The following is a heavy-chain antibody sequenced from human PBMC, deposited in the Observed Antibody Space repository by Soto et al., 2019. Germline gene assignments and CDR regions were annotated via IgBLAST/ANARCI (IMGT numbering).Heavy chain of an antibody. D-gene: IGHD3-10*01. Sequence: QITLKESGPTLVKPTQTLTLTCTFSGFSLSTSGVGVGWIRQPPGKALEWLALVYSNDDKRFSPSLMSRLTITQDNSKHQVVLTMTNMDPVDTATYYCTHIMGSGLYGMDVWGQVTTVTVSS. CDR2: VYSNDDK. V-gene: IGHV2-5*01. CDR3: THIMGSGLYGMDV. CDR1: GFSLSTSGVG. J-gene: IGHJ6*02.